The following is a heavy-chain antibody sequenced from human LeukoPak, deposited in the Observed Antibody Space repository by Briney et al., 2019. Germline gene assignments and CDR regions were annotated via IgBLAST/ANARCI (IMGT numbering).Heavy chain of an antibody. J-gene: IGHJ5*02. V-gene: IGHV4-34*01. CDR1: GGSFSGYY. CDR3: ARPSDYGDYGGFDP. D-gene: IGHD4-17*01. CDR2: INHSGST. Sequence: SETLSLTCAVYGGSFSGYYWSWIRQPPGKGLEWIGEINHSGSTNFNPSLKSRVTISVDTSKNQFSLKLSSVTAADTAVYYCARPSDYGDYGGFDPWGQGTLVTVSS.